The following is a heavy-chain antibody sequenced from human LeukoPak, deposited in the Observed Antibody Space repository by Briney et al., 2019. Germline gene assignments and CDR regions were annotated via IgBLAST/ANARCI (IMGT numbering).Heavy chain of an antibody. CDR3: ARDGGDSGFDP. V-gene: IGHV3-21*01. D-gene: IGHD2-21*02. Sequence: GGSLRLSCAASGFTFSSYSMNWVRQAPGKGLEWVSSITTSSSYIYYADSVKGRFTISRDNAKNSLYLQMNSLRAEDTAVYYCARDGGDSGFDPWGQGTLVTVFS. CDR2: ITTSSSYI. J-gene: IGHJ5*02. CDR1: GFTFSSYS.